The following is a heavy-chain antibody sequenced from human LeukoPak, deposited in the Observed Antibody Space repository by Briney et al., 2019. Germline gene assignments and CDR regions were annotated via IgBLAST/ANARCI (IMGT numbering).Heavy chain of an antibody. CDR1: GGSVSSGSYY. CDR3: ARYDSSGYSLYYFDY. V-gene: IGHV4-61*01. Sequence: SETLSLTCTVSGGSVSSGSYYWSWIRQPPGRGLEWIGYIYYSGSTNYNPSLESRVTISFDTSKNQFSLKLSSVTAADTAVYYCARYDSSGYSLYYFDYWGQGTLVTVSS. J-gene: IGHJ4*02. D-gene: IGHD3-22*01. CDR2: IYYSGST.